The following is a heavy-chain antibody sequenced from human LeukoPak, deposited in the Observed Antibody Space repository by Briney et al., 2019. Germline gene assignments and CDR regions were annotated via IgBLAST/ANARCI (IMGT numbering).Heavy chain of an antibody. CDR1: GFPFRDYD. V-gene: IGHV3-48*03. J-gene: IGHJ4*02. CDR3: ARGTGSGSYCFDY. Sequence: GGSLRLSCVASGFPFRDYDMNWVRQAPGKGLEWVAYISSRGRVIYYADSVKGRFTISRDNARNSLYLQMNSLRAEDTAVYYCARGTGSGSYCFDYWGQGTLASVSS. D-gene: IGHD3-10*01. CDR2: ISSRGRVI.